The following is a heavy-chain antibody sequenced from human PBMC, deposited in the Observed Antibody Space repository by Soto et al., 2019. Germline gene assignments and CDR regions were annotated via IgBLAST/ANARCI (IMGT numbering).Heavy chain of an antibody. CDR1: GYTFTSYG. J-gene: IGHJ3*02. V-gene: IGHV1-18*04. CDR2: ISAYNGNT. D-gene: IGHD3-22*01. CDR3: ATETTYYYDSSGYYGAFDI. Sequence: QVQLVQSGAEVKKPGASVKVSCKASGYTFTSYGISWVRQAPGQGLEWMGWISAYNGNTNYAQKPQGRVTMTTDTSTSTAYMELRSLRSDDTAVYYCATETTYYYDSSGYYGAFDIWGQGTMVTVSS.